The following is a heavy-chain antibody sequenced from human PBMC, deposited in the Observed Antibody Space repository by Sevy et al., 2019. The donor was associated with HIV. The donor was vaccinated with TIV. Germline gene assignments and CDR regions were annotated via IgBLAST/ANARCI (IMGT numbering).Heavy chain of an antibody. CDR3: TRDQGELLIDY. Sequence: GGSLRLSCAASGFTFSSYSMNWVRQAPGKGLEWVSSISSTSSYIYYADSVKGRFTISRDNAKNSLYLQMSSLRAEDTAVCYCTRDQGELLIDYWGQGTLVTVSS. J-gene: IGHJ4*02. D-gene: IGHD1-26*01. V-gene: IGHV3-21*01. CDR1: GFTFSSYS. CDR2: ISSTSSYI.